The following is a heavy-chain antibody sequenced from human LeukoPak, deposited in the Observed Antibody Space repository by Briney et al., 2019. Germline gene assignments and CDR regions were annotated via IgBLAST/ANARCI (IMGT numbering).Heavy chain of an antibody. CDR3: ARFYSSSWYSFFDC. CDR1: GGSFSGYY. D-gene: IGHD6-13*01. V-gene: IGHV4-34*01. Sequence: NASETLSLTCAVYGGSFSGYYWSWIRQPPGKGLEWIGEINHSGSTNYNPSLKSRVTISVDTSKNQFSLKLSSVTAADTAVYYCARFYSSSWYSFFDCWGQGTLVTVSS. J-gene: IGHJ4*02. CDR2: INHSGST.